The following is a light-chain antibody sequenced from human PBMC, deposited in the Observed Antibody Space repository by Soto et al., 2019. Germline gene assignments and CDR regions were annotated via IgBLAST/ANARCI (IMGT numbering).Light chain of an antibody. V-gene: IGKV1-9*01. J-gene: IGKJ3*01. CDR3: QQLNSYPT. Sequence: DSQLTQSPSFLSAFVGDRVTITCRASQDIDNNLAWYQQRPGKAPKLLISGASFLQSGVPSRFSGSGSGTEFTLTISSLQPEDFAVYYCQQLNSYPTFGPGTKVDLK. CDR2: GAS. CDR1: QDIDNN.